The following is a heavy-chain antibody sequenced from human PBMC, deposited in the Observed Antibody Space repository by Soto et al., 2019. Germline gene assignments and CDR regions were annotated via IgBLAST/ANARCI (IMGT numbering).Heavy chain of an antibody. CDR1: GFTFSNYW. CDR3: ARLPVTAVTSIDY. D-gene: IGHD2-21*02. Sequence: EVQLVESGGGLVQPGGSLRLSCAASGFTFSNYWMHWVRQAPGKGLVWVSRINSDGNINDYADSVKGRFTISRDNARNRLYLQVNSLTDEDTAVYYCARLPVTAVTSIDYWGQGTLVSVSS. J-gene: IGHJ4*02. V-gene: IGHV3-74*01. CDR2: INSDGNIN.